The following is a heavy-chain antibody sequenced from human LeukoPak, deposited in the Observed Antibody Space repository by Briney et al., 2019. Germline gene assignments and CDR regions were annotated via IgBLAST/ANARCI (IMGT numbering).Heavy chain of an antibody. Sequence: GGSLRLSCAASGFTFSSYAMSWVRQAPGKGLEWVSAISGSGGSTYYADSVKGRFTISRDNSKNTLYLRMNSLRAEDTAVYYCAKDQGIAVAGPFQHWGQGTLVTVSS. J-gene: IGHJ1*01. CDR3: AKDQGIAVAGPFQH. CDR1: GFTFSSYA. CDR2: ISGSGGST. D-gene: IGHD6-19*01. V-gene: IGHV3-23*01.